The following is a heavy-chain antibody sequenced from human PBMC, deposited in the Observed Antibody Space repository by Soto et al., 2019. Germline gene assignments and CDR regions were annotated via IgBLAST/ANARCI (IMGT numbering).Heavy chain of an antibody. V-gene: IGHV3-48*02. CDR2: ISAYSSDTI. CDR1: GFTFSSYS. Sequence: EVQLVESGGGLVQPGGSLRLSCAASGFTFSSYSMNWVRQAPRKGLEGVSYISAYSSDTIYYADSVKGRFTISRDNAKNSLYLQMNSLRDEDTAVYFCARALSELRGDYWGQGTLVTVSS. CDR3: ARALSELRGDY. J-gene: IGHJ4*02. D-gene: IGHD1-7*01.